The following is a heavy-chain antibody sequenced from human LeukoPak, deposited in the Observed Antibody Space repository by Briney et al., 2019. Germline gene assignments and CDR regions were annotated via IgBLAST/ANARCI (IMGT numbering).Heavy chain of an antibody. D-gene: IGHD3-10*01. CDR2: IWYDGSNK. CDR1: GFTFSSYG. Sequence: GGSLRLSCVASGFTFSSYGIHWVRQAPGKGLEWVAFIWYDGSNKYYADSVTGRFTMCRDNSKNTMYLQMNSLRVEDTAVYYCAKIYGSGSYLGYFDYWGQGTLVTVSS. V-gene: IGHV3-30*02. CDR3: AKIYGSGSYLGYFDY. J-gene: IGHJ4*02.